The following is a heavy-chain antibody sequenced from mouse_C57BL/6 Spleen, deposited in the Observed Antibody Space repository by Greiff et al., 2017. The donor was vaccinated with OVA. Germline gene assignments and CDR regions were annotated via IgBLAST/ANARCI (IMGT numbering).Heavy chain of an antibody. D-gene: IGHD2-5*01. CDR2: IYPGSGST. CDR3: ASYYSNYVGWYFDV. CDR1: GYTFTSYW. V-gene: IGHV1-55*01. J-gene: IGHJ1*03. Sequence: QVQLQQSGAELVKPGASVKMSCKASGYTFTSYWITWVKQRPGQGLEWIGDIYPGSGSTNYNEKFKSKATLTVDTSSSTAYMQLSSLTSEDSAVYYCASYYSNYVGWYFDVWGTGTTVTVSS.